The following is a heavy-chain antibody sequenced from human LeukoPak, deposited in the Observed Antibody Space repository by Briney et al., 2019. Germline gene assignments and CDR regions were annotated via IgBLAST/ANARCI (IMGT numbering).Heavy chain of an antibody. J-gene: IGHJ4*02. CDR3: ARDHDDGYNFY. D-gene: IGHD3-22*01. CDR1: GFTFSSYS. V-gene: IGHV3-21*01. Sequence: PGGSLRLSCAASGFTFSSYSMNWVRQAPGKGLEWVSSISSSSYIYYANSVKGRFIISRDNAKNSLYLQMNSLTVEDTAVYFCARDHDDGYNFYWGQGAVVTVSS. CDR2: ISSSSYI.